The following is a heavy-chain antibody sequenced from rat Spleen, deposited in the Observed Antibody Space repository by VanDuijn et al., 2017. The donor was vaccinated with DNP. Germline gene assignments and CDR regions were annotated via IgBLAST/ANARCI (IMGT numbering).Heavy chain of an antibody. CDR2: IWGDGNT. CDR3: TRESWGYVMDA. V-gene: IGHV2S75*01. J-gene: IGHJ4*01. CDR1: GFSLTNYG. Sequence: QVQLKESGPVLVQASETLSLTCTVSGFSLTNYGVIWVRQAPGKGLEWMGIIWGDGNTDYNSALKSRLSINRDTSKSQVFLKMNSLQTDATAIYYCTRESWGYVMDAWGQGASVTVSS. D-gene: IGHD5-1*01.